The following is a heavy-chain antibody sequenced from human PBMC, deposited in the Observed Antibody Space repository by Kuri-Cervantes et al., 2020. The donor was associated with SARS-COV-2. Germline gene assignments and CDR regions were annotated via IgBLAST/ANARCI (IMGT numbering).Heavy chain of an antibody. CDR2: IIPIFGIA. D-gene: IGHD1-14*01. CDR1: GGTFSSYA. J-gene: IGHJ4*02. Sequence: SVKVSCKASGGTFSSYAISWVRQAPGQGLEWMGRIIPIFGIANYAQKFQGRVTITADKSTSTAYMGLSSLRSEDTAVYYCATSGTSTDHYFDYWGQGTLVTVSS. V-gene: IGHV1-69*04. CDR3: ATSGTSTDHYFDY.